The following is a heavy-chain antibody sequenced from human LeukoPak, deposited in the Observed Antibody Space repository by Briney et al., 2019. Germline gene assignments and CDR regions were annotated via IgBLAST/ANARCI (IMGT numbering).Heavy chain of an antibody. J-gene: IGHJ4*02. V-gene: IGHV3-30*18. CDR1: GFTFSSYG. D-gene: IGHD2-2*01. CDR3: ANDPAPYCSSTSCFSYFDY. Sequence: GGSLRLSCAASGFTFSSYGMHWVRQAPGKGLEWVAVISYDGSNKYYADSVKGRFTISRDNSKNPLYLQMNSLRAEDQAVYYCANDPAPYCSSTSCFSYFDYWGQGPLVTVSS. CDR2: ISYDGSNK.